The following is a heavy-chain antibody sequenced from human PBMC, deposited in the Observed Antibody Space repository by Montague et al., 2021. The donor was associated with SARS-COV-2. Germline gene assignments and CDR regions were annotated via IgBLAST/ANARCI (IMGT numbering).Heavy chain of an antibody. CDR3: VREKAGGLRNVFDI. CDR1: GFSIGSGYY. V-gene: IGHV4-38-2*02. J-gene: IGHJ3*02. CDR2: IYHSGTT. Sequence: SETLSLTCTVAGFSIGSGYYWGWIRQPPGKGQEWIGSIYHSGTTYYNPXXQSRLTMSIDTSTNKFSLSLTSVTAADTAVFFCVREKAGGLRNVFDIWGQGTTVTVSS.